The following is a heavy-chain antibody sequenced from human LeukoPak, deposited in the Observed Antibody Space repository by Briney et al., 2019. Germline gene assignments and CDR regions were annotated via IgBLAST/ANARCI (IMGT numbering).Heavy chain of an antibody. V-gene: IGHV1-8*03. CDR1: GYTFTSYD. CDR3: ATGYCSSTSCSRLDY. CDR2: MNPNSGNT. Sequence: GSVKVSCKASGYTFTSYDINWVRQATGQGLEWMGWMNPNSGNTGYAQKFQGRVTITRNTSISTAYMELSSLRSEDTAVYYCATGYCSSTSCSRLDYWGQGTLVTVSA. J-gene: IGHJ4*02. D-gene: IGHD2-2*01.